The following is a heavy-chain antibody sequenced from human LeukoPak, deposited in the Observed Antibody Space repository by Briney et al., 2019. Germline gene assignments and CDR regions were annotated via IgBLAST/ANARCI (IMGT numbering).Heavy chain of an antibody. CDR2: IYYSGST. Sequence: KPSETLSLTCTVSGGSISSYYWSWIRQPPGKGLEWIGYIYYSGSTNYNPSLKSRVTISVDTSKNQFSLKLSSVTAADTAVYYCARGSYYAPYYFDYWGQGTLVTVSS. CDR3: ARGSYYAPYYFDY. CDR1: GGSISSYY. V-gene: IGHV4-59*01. D-gene: IGHD1-26*01. J-gene: IGHJ4*02.